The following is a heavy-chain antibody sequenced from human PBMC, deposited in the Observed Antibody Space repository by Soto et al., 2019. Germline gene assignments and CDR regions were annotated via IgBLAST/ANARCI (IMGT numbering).Heavy chain of an antibody. CDR3: ARGIVGALSGYYYYGMDV. D-gene: IGHD1-26*01. CDR1: GGTFSSYT. J-gene: IGHJ6*02. V-gene: IGHV1-69*02. CDR2: IIPTLGIP. Sequence: ASVKVSCKASGGTFSSYTISWVRQAPGQGLEWMGRIIPTLGIPNYAQKFQGRVTITADESTSTAYMELSSLRSEDTAVYYCARGIVGALSGYYYYGMDVWGQGTTVTVSS.